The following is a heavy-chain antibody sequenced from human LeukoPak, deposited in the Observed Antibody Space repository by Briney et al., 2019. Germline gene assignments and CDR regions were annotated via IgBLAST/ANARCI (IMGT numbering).Heavy chain of an antibody. CDR2: IYTSGST. CDR1: GGSISTYY. Sequence: SETLSLTCTVSGGSISTYYWSWIRQPPGKGLEWIGRIYTSGSTNYNPSLKSRVTISVDTSKNQFSLKLSSVTAADTAVYYCARGYYYDSSGYASSPPDYWGQGTLVTVSS. J-gene: IGHJ4*02. V-gene: IGHV4-4*08. CDR3: ARGYYYDSSGYASSPPDY. D-gene: IGHD3-22*01.